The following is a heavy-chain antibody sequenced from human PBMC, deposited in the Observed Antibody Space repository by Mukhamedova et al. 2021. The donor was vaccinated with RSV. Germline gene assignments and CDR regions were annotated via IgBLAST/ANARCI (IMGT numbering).Heavy chain of an antibody. CDR2: MNPNSGNT. D-gene: IGHD3-22*01. Sequence: VRQATGQGLEWMGWMNPNSGNTGYAQKFQGRVTMTRNTSISTAYMELSSLRSEDTAVYYCARGTRSYYFDSSGYFLGYWGKGTLV. CDR3: ARGTRSYYFDSSGYFLGY. J-gene: IGHJ4*02. V-gene: IGHV1-8*01.